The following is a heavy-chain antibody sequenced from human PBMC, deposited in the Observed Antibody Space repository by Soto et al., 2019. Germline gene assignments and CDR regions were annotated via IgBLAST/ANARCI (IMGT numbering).Heavy chain of an antibody. D-gene: IGHD6-19*01. V-gene: IGHV4-34*01. J-gene: IGHJ5*02. CDR1: GGSFSGYY. Sequence: SETLSLTCAVYGGSFSGYYWSWIRQPPGKGLEWIGEINHSGSTNYNPSLKSRVTISVDTSKNQFSLKLSSVTAADTAVYYCARRAVAGNVWFDPWGQGTLVTVSS. CDR3: ARRAVAGNVWFDP. CDR2: INHSGST.